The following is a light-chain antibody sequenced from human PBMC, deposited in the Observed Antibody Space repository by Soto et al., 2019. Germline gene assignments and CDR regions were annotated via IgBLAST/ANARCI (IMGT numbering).Light chain of an antibody. CDR3: QQYNNWPPDT. CDR1: QSVNNN. Sequence: EIILTQSPASLPVSPGERATLSCRASQSVNNNLAWYQQKRGQAPRLLIYGASTRATGIPGRFRGSGSGTEFTLTITSLQSEDFAVYFCQQYNNWPPDTFGQGTKVDIK. V-gene: IGKV3-15*01. CDR2: GAS. J-gene: IGKJ2*01.